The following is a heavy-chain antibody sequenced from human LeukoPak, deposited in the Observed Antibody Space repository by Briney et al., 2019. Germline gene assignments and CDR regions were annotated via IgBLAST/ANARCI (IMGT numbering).Heavy chain of an antibody. Sequence: WGSLRLSCAASGFTFSNAWMSWVRQAPGKGLEWVGRIKSKTDGGTTDYAAAVKGRFTISRNDSKNTLYLQMNSLRTEDTAVYYCTTDRRAAAGKGGWGQGTLVTVSS. D-gene: IGHD6-13*01. V-gene: IGHV3-15*01. CDR1: GFTFSNAW. J-gene: IGHJ4*02. CDR3: TTDRRAAAGKGG. CDR2: IKSKTDGGTT.